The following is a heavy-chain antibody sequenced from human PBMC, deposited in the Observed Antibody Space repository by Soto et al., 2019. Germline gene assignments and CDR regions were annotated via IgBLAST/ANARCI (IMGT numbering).Heavy chain of an antibody. CDR2: IYSGGST. J-gene: IGHJ2*01. V-gene: IGHV3-53*01. D-gene: IGHD3-9*01. CDR1: RFTVNRNY. CDR3: AIFFTCHDYHRYLLSFPTRRSSDL. Sequence: GRYLRLSCAASRFTVNRNYMSWVRQAPGKGLEWVSVIYSGGSTYYADSVKGRFTISRDNSKNTLYLQMNSLRAEDTAVYYCAIFFTCHDYHRYLLSFPTRRSSDL.